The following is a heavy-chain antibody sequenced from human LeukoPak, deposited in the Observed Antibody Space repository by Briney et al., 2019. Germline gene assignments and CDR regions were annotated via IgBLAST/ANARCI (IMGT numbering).Heavy chain of an antibody. Sequence: GGSLRLSCAASGFTFSTYWMHWVRQTPGKGLVWVSRISSDGSSTSYADSVKGRFTISRDNAKNTLYLQMNSLRAEDTAVYYCPQADFQHWGQGILVTVSS. CDR1: GFTFSTYW. J-gene: IGHJ1*01. V-gene: IGHV3-74*01. CDR3: PQADFQH. CDR2: ISSDGSST.